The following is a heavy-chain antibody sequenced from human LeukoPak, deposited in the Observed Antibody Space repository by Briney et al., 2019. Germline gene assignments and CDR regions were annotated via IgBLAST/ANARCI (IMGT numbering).Heavy chain of an antibody. J-gene: IGHJ4*02. V-gene: IGHV3-33*01. CDR1: GFTFSTYG. CDR3: ARDLEIGSSSYYFDY. D-gene: IGHD3-3*01. Sequence: GGSLRLSCAASGFTFSTYGMHWVRQAPGKGLEWVAVIWYDGSNKYYADSVRGRFTISRDNFKNTLYLQMNSLRAQDTAVYYCARDLEIGSSSYYFDYWGQGTLVTVSS. CDR2: IWYDGSNK.